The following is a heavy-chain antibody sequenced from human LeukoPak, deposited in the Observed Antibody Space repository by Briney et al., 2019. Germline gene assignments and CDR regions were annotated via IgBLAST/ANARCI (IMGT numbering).Heavy chain of an antibody. Sequence: PGGSLRLSCAASGFTLSSYGVHWVRQAPGKGLEWVAVIWYDGSNKYYADSVKGRFTISRDKSNNTLYLQMNSLRAEDTTVYYCARVNYMAIKKYYYGMDVWGQGTTVTVSS. J-gene: IGHJ6*02. CDR3: ARVNYMAIKKYYYGMDV. CDR1: GFTLSSYG. D-gene: IGHD5-24*01. V-gene: IGHV3-33*01. CDR2: IWYDGSNK.